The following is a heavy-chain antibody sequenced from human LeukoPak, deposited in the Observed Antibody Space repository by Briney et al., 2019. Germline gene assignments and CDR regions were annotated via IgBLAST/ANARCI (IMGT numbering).Heavy chain of an antibody. CDR2: INHSGST. CDR3: ARGDMTTVTTPFDY. D-gene: IGHD4-17*01. CDR1: GRSFSGYY. J-gene: IGHJ4*02. Sequence: PSETLSLTCAVYGRSFSGYYWSWIRQPPGKGLEWIGEINHSGSTNYNPSLKSRVTISVDTSKNQFSLKLSSVTAADTAVYYCARGDMTTVTTPFDYWGQGTLVTVSS. V-gene: IGHV4-34*01.